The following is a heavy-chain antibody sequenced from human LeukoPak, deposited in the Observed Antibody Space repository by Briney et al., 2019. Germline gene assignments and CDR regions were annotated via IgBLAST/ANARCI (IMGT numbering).Heavy chain of an antibody. D-gene: IGHD3-10*01. CDR2: IYSSGST. CDR1: GGSISSSSYY. V-gene: IGHV4-39*01. CDR3: ARLGGSGDTFDI. J-gene: IGHJ3*02. Sequence: PSETLSLTCTVSGGSISSSSYYWAWIRQPPGKGLEWIGCIYSSGSTYYNPSLMSRVTLSVDTSRRQFSLKLSSVTAADTAVYYCARLGGSGDTFDIWDQGTMVTVSS.